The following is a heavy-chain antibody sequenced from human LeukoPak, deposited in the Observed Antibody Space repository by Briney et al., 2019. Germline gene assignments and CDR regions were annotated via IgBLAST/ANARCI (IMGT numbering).Heavy chain of an antibody. J-gene: IGHJ4*02. CDR3: AIGGSSGYSLLYYFDY. Sequence: SETLSLTCTVSGGSISSSSYYWGWIRQPPGKGLEWIGSIYYSGSTYYNPSLKSRVTISVDTSKNQFSLKLSSVTAADTAVYYCAIGGSSGYSLLYYFDYWGQGTMVTVSS. CDR1: GGSISSSSYY. CDR2: IYYSGST. D-gene: IGHD3-22*01. V-gene: IGHV4-39*01.